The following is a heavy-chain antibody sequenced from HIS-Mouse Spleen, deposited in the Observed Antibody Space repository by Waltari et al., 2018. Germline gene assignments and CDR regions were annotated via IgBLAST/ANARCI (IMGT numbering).Heavy chain of an antibody. V-gene: IGHV1-8*01. CDR1: GYTFTSYD. CDR2: SNPNSGNT. Sequence: QVQLVQSGAEVKKPGASVKVSCKASGYTFTSYDINWVRQATGQGLEWMGWSNPNSGNTGHAKKFQCGGTMTRNTSISTAYMELSSLRSEDTAVYYCARGPWHWGPRYWYFDLWGRGTLVTVSS. J-gene: IGHJ2*01. CDR3: ARGPWHWGPRYWYFDL. D-gene: IGHD7-27*01.